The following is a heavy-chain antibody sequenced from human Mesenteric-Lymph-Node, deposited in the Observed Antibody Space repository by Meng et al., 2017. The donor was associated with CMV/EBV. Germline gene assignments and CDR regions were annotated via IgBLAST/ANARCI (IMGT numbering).Heavy chain of an antibody. CDR3: ARDSGSGNYYYYGMDV. Sequence: GESLKISCAASGFTFSSYGMHWVRQAPGKGLEWVAFIRYDGSNKYYADSVKGRFTISRDNSKKTLYLEMNSLRPEDTAVYYCARDSGSGNYYYYGMDVWGQGTTVTVSS. CDR1: GFTFSSYG. J-gene: IGHJ6*02. CDR2: IRYDGSNK. D-gene: IGHD3-10*01. V-gene: IGHV3-30*02.